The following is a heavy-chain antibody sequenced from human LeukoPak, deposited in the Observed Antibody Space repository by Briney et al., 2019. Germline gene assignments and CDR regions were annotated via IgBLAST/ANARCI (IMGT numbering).Heavy chain of an antibody. D-gene: IGHD4-17*01. CDR1: GFTFDDYA. CDR2: ISWNSGSI. Sequence: GGFLRLSCAASGFTFDDYAMHWVRQAPGKGLEWVSGISWNSGSIGYADSVKGRFTISRDNAKNSLYLQMNSLRAEDTAVYYCARDRSPHGDYETNYYYYYGMDVWGQGTTVTVSS. V-gene: IGHV3-9*01. J-gene: IGHJ6*02. CDR3: ARDRSPHGDYETNYYYYYGMDV.